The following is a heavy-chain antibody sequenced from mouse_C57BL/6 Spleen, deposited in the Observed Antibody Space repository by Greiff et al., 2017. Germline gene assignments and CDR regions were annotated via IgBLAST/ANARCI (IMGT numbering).Heavy chain of an antibody. D-gene: IGHD5-1-1*01. J-gene: IGHJ1*03. CDR2: SRNKANDYTT. CDR3: ARDAEIGYFDV. CDR1: GFTFSDFY. Sequence: EVKLMESGGGLVQSGRSLRLSCATSGFTFSDFYMEWVRQAPGKGLEWIAASRNKANDYTTEYSASVKGRFIVSRDTSQSILYLQMNALRAEDTAIYYCARDAEIGYFDVWGTGTTVTVSS. V-gene: IGHV7-1*01.